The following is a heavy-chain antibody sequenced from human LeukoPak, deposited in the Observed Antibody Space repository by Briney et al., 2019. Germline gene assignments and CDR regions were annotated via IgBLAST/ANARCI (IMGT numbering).Heavy chain of an antibody. CDR2: IYSGGGST. J-gene: IGHJ4*02. CDR3: ARDPYGHNYFDY. Sequence: GGSLRLSCAASEFIVSSNYMSWVRQAPGKGLEWVSVIYSGGGSTYYADSVKGRFTISRDNSKNTLYLQMNTLRAEDTAVYYCARDPYGHNYFDYWGQGTLVTVSS. V-gene: IGHV3-66*01. CDR1: EFIVSSNY. D-gene: IGHD5-24*01.